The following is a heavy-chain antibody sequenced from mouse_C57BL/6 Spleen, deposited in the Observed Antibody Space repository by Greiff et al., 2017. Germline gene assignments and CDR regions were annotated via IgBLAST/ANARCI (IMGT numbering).Heavy chain of an antibody. V-gene: IGHV1-85*01. Sequence: VQLQESGPELVKPGASVKLSCKASGYTFTSYDINWVKQRPGQGLEWIGWIYPRDGSTKYNEKLKGKATLTVDTSSSTAYMELHSLTSEDSAVYFCARCPITTVVAKGYFDVWGTGTTVTVSS. CDR1: GYTFTSYD. CDR2: IYPRDGST. D-gene: IGHD1-1*01. CDR3: ARCPITTVVAKGYFDV. J-gene: IGHJ1*03.